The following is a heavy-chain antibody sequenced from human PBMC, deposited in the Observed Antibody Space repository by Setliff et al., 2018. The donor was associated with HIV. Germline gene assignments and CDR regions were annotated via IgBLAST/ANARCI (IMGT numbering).Heavy chain of an antibody. V-gene: IGHV3-30*02. CDR3: AKGPLHGGFDI. J-gene: IGHJ3*02. CDR2: SVPDGTRA. Sequence: LRLSCAASGITFSSIDIHWVRQAPGRRPEWVAHSVPDGTRAYYSDSVKGRFTISRDNSKNTVYLQMSSLRPDDTAVYHCAKGPLHGGFDIWGQGTRVTVS. D-gene: IGHD2-15*01. CDR1: GITFSSID.